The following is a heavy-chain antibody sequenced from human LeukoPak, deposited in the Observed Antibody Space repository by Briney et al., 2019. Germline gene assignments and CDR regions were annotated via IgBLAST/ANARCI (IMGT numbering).Heavy chain of an antibody. V-gene: IGHV3-48*01. Sequence: GGSLRLSCAASGFPFSGYSLTWVRQAPGKGLEWISYISSSNTIYYADSVKGRFTISRDNAKNSLYLQMNSLTADDTAVYYCARLGRFFGGDFFDYWGRGTRATVSS. D-gene: IGHD3-16*01. CDR1: GFPFSGYS. CDR3: ARLGRFFGGDFFDY. J-gene: IGHJ4*02. CDR2: ISSSNTI.